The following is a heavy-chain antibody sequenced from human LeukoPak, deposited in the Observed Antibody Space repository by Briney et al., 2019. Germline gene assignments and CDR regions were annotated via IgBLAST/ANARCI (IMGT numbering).Heavy chain of an antibody. Sequence: GSLRLSCAASGLTFSSYSMNWIRQPPGKGLEWIGEINHSGSTNYNPSLKSRVTISVDTSKNQFSLKLSSVTAADTAVYYCARRGRYFDWLSFLGYHDAFDIWGQGTMVTVSS. V-gene: IGHV4-34*01. CDR1: GLTFSSYS. CDR3: ARRGRYFDWLSFLGYHDAFDI. D-gene: IGHD3-9*01. CDR2: INHSGST. J-gene: IGHJ3*02.